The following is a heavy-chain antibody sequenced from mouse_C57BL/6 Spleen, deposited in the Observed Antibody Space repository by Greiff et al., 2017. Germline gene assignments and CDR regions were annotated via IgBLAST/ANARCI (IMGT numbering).Heavy chain of an antibody. CDR3: ASGWLGAMDY. CDR2: IWGVGST. J-gene: IGHJ4*01. Sequence: VQGVESGPGLVAPSQSLSITCTVSGFSLTSYGVDWVRQSPGKGLEWLGVIWGVGSTNYNSALKSRLSISKDNSKSQVFLKMNSLQTDDTAMYYCASGWLGAMDYWGQGTSVTVSS. V-gene: IGHV2-6*01. D-gene: IGHD2-3*01. CDR1: GFSLTSYG.